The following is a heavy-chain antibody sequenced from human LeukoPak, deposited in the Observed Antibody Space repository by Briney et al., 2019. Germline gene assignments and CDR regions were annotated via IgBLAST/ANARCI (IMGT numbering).Heavy chain of an antibody. CDR3: ARTSYISGNDFDY. D-gene: IGHD6-19*01. V-gene: IGHV3-48*01. CDR1: GFTFSSYR. CDR2: ISSSSSTI. Sequence: GGSLRLSCAASGFTFSSYRMIWVRQAPGKGLEWASYISSSSSTIYYADSVKGRFTISRDNAKNSLYLQMNSLRAENTAVYYCARTSYISGNDFDYWGQGTLVTVSS. J-gene: IGHJ4*02.